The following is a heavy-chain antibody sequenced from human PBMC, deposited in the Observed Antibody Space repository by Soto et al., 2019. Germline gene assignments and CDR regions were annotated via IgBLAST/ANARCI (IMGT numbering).Heavy chain of an antibody. Sequence: SETLSLTCTVSGGSMSSYYWTWLRQSPGRGLEWIGYISYSGSTYYNPSLKSRVTISADTSKNQFSLRMNSMIAADTAVYYCARADPDASVGYWGQGTMVTVSS. V-gene: IGHV4-59*01. D-gene: IGHD2-15*01. CDR3: ARADPDASVGY. CDR1: GGSMSSYY. CDR2: ISYSGST. J-gene: IGHJ4*02.